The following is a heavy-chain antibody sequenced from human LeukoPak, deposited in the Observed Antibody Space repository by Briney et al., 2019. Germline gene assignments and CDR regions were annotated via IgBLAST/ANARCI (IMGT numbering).Heavy chain of an antibody. J-gene: IGHJ6*02. D-gene: IGHD3-10*01. V-gene: IGHV3-74*01. Sequence: SGGSLRLSCAASGFTLSTHWMHWVRQAPGKGLVWVSRINGDGTTTSYADSVKGRFTISRDNSKNTLYLQMNSLRAEDTAVYYCAASYREDLWFGELHYYYGMDVWGQGTTVTVSS. CDR1: GFTLSTHW. CDR2: INGDGTTT. CDR3: AASYREDLWFGELHYYYGMDV.